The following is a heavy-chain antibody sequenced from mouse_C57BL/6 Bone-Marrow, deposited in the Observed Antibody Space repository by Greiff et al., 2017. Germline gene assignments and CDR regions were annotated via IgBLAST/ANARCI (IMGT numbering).Heavy chain of an antibody. CDR1: GYSFTGYY. CDR2: INPSTGGT. J-gene: IGHJ3*01. Sequence: EVKLMESGPELVKPGASVKISCKASGYSFTGYYMNWVKQSPEKSLEWIGEINPSTGGTTYNQKFKAKAKLTVDKSSSTAYMQLKSLTSEDSAVYYGARWLNGLWFAYWGQGTLVTVSA. CDR3: ARWLNGLWFAY. V-gene: IGHV1-42*01.